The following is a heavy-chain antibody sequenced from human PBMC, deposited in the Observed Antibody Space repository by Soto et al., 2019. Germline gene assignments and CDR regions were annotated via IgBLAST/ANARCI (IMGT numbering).Heavy chain of an antibody. J-gene: IGHJ3*01. CDR1: GFTFSSYG. Sequence: GGSLRLSCAASGFTFSSYGMNWVRQAPGKGLEWVAVIWNNSSNKNYADSVKGRVTISRDNSKNTVYLQMNSLRAEDTAVYYCSRAKWFMLSRGGYSFDFWGQGTMVTVSS. CDR3: SRAKWFMLSRGGYSFDF. V-gene: IGHV3-33*01. D-gene: IGHD2-8*01. CDR2: IWNNSSNK.